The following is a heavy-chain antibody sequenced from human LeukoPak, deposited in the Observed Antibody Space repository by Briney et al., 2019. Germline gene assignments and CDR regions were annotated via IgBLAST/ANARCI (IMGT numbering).Heavy chain of an antibody. D-gene: IGHD2-2*01. CDR1: GYSFTSYW. Sequence: GESLQISCQGSGYSFTSYWISWVRQMPGKGLEWMGRIDPSDSYTNYSPSFQGHVTISADKSISTAYLQWSSLKASDTAMYYCAQTIPAAMNYNWFDPWGQGTLVTVSS. CDR3: AQTIPAAMNYNWFDP. J-gene: IGHJ5*02. V-gene: IGHV5-10-1*01. CDR2: IDPSDSYT.